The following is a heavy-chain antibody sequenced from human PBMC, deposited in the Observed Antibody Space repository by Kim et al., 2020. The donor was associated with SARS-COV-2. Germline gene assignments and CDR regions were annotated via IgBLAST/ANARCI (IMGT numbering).Heavy chain of an antibody. J-gene: IGHJ6*03. Sequence: ASVKVSCKASGYTFINSYIHWVRPAPGQGLEWLGMINPSGGSTRSPHRFQGRVTLTTDRSTNTVHMDLSSLGSEDTAVYYCARELAARFGDYEIRIPYYYYMGVWGIGTTVTVSS. CDR2: INPSGGST. CDR1: GYTFINSY. V-gene: IGHV1-46*01. D-gene: IGHD4-17*01. CDR3: ARELAARFGDYEIRIPYYYYMGV.